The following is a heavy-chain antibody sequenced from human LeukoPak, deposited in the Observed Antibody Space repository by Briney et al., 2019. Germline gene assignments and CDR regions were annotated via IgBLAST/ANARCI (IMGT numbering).Heavy chain of an antibody. V-gene: IGHV4-39*01. J-gene: IGHJ4*02. CDR2: IYYSGSF. Sequence: SGTLSLTCTVSGGSISSNTYYWGCLPPPPGQGLEWVVCIYYSGSFYYTPYLRSRVTISVDTSKKQFYMKLSSVTAADTAVYYCAHDDYGDYIFDYWGQGTLVSVSS. CDR1: GGSISSNTYY. CDR3: AHDDYGDYIFDY. D-gene: IGHD4-17*01.